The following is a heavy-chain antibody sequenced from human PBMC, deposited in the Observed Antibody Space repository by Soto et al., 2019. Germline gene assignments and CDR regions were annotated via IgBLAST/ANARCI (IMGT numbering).Heavy chain of an antibody. Sequence: QVTLKESGPVLVKPTETLTLTCTVSGFSLSNARMGVSWIRQPPGKALEWLAHIFSNDEKSYSTSLKSRLTISKDTSKSQVVLTMTNMDPVDTATYYCARISSFFGGWFDPWGQGTLVTVSS. V-gene: IGHV2-26*01. D-gene: IGHD3-16*01. CDR1: GFSLSNARMG. CDR3: ARISSFFGGWFDP. CDR2: IFSNDEK. J-gene: IGHJ5*02.